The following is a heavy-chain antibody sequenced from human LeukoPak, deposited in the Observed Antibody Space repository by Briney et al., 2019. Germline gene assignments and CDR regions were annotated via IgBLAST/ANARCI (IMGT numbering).Heavy chain of an antibody. Sequence: SETLSLTCTVSGGSISSSSYYWGWIRQPPGEGLEWIGSIYYSGSTYYNPSLKSRVTISVDTSKNQFSLKLSSVTAADTAVYYCARDETIFGVVPGEWGQGTLVTVSS. CDR3: ARDETIFGVVPGE. CDR2: IYYSGST. V-gene: IGHV4-39*07. D-gene: IGHD3-3*01. CDR1: GGSISSSSYY. J-gene: IGHJ4*02.